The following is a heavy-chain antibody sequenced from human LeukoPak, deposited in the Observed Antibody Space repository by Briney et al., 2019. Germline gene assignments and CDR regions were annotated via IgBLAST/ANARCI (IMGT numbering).Heavy chain of an antibody. J-gene: IGHJ4*02. Sequence: ASVKVSCKASGYTFTGYYMHWVRQAPGQGLEWMGWINPNSGGTNYAQKFQGRVTMTRDTSISTAYMELSRLRSDDTAVYYCARDQSSYGPNYFDYWGQGTLVTVSS. CDR2: INPNSGGT. CDR3: ARDQSSYGPNYFDY. D-gene: IGHD5-18*01. V-gene: IGHV1-2*02. CDR1: GYTFTGYY.